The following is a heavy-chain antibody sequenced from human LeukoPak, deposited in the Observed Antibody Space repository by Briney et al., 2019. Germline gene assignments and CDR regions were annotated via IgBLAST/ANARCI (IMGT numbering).Heavy chain of an antibody. J-gene: IGHJ4*02. Sequence: SVKVSCKASGGTFSSYTISWVRQAPGQGLEWMGRIIPILGIANYAQKFQGRVTITADKSTSTACMELSSLRSEDTAVYYCARDSPYRTSGVPTILGGDYWGQGTLVTVSS. CDR3: ARDSPYRTSGVPTILGGDY. CDR1: GGTFSSYT. D-gene: IGHD4/OR15-4a*01. V-gene: IGHV1-69*04. CDR2: IIPILGIA.